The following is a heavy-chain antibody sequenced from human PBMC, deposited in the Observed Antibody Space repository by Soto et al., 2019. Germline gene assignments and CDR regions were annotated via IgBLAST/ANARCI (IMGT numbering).Heavy chain of an antibody. CDR2: IYYSGST. D-gene: IGHD6-25*01. V-gene: IGHV4-30-4*01. J-gene: IGHJ4*02. Sequence: SETLSLTCTVSGGSISSGDYYWSWIRQPPGKGLEWIGYIYYSGSTYYNPSLKSRVTISVDTSKNQFSLKLSSVTAADTAVYYCARAIGGQRGPPTVDYWGQGTLVTAPQ. CDR1: GGSISSGDYY. CDR3: ARAIGGQRGPPTVDY.